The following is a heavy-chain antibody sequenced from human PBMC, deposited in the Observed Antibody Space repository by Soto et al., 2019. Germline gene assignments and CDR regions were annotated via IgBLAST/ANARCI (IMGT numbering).Heavy chain of an antibody. V-gene: IGHV1-69*01. CDR2: IIPIFGTA. J-gene: IGHJ6*02. Sequence: QVQLVQSGAEVKKPGSSVKVSCKASGGTFSSYAISWVRQAPGQGLEWMEGIIPIFGTANYAQKFQGRVTITADESTSTAYMELSSLRSEDTAVYYCARPGTGTTGPNYYYGMDVWGQGTTVTVSS. CDR1: GGTFSSYA. CDR3: ARPGTGTTGPNYYYGMDV. D-gene: IGHD1-7*01.